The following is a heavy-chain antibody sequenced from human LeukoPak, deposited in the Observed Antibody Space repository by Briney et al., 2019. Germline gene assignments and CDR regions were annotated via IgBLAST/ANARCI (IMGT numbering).Heavy chain of an antibody. CDR2: ISAYNGNT. Sequence: GASVKVSCTASGYTFTSYGISWVRQAPGQGLEWMGWISAYNGNTNYAQKLQGRVTMTTDTSTSTAYMELRSLRSDDTAVYYCARAQIAVAEALPLPFPDYWGQGTLVTVSS. V-gene: IGHV1-18*01. CDR3: ARAQIAVAEALPLPFPDY. J-gene: IGHJ4*02. CDR1: GYTFTSYG. D-gene: IGHD6-19*01.